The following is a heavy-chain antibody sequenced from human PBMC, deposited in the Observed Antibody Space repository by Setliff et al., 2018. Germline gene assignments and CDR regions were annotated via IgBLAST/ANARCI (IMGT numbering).Heavy chain of an antibody. Sequence: ASETLSLTCTVSGGSISSGTYYWTWIRQPAGQGLEWIGRIYTTGITNYNASLKSRVTISVDTSKNLFSLKLNSVTAADTAVYYCARFPLRVSMVPIWGQGTTVTVSS. CDR1: GGSISSGTYY. CDR3: ARFPLRVSMVPI. D-gene: IGHD3-10*01. CDR2: IYTTGIT. J-gene: IGHJ3*02. V-gene: IGHV4-61*02.